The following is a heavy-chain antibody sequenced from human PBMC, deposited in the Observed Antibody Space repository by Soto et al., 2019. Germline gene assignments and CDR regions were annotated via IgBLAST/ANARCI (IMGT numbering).Heavy chain of an antibody. CDR1: RGSIDNSTYY. CDR3: VSINAGGWYYFDY. J-gene: IGHJ4*02. V-gene: IGHV4-39*02. CDR2: VYYSGGS. D-gene: IGHD3-3*02. Sequence: SETLSPTCAVSRGSIDNSTYYLGWIRQPPGTGLEWIGSVYYSGGSYYSPSLKSRVTMSVCSSKNRFSLIQDSVTAADTAVYYCVSINAGGWYYFDYWGQGILVTAAS.